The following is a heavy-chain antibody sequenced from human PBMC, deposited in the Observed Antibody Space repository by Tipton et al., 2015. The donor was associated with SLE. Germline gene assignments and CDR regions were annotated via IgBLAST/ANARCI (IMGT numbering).Heavy chain of an antibody. CDR1: GGSISHYY. CDR2: IYYSGTT. Sequence: GLVKPSETLSLTCTVSGGSISHYYWSWIRQPPGKGLEWIGYIYYSGTTNYNPSLKSRVTISIDTSKNQFSLNLSPVTAADKAVYYCARGTDWSGSNPRAFDSWGQGTLVTVSS. V-gene: IGHV4-59*01. D-gene: IGHD3-3*01. J-gene: IGHJ4*02. CDR3: ARGTDWSGSNPRAFDS.